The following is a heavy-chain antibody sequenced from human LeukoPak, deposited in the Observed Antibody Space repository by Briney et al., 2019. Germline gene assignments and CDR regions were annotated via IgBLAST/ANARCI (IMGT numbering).Heavy chain of an antibody. CDR1: GGSISSGTYS. CDR3: ARDNGSGSYYTFDI. D-gene: IGHD3-10*01. CDR2: IYYSGST. Sequence: SQTLSLTCTVSGGSISSGTYSWSWIRQHPGKGLEWIGYIYYSGSTYYNPSLKSRVTISVDTSKNQFSLKLSSVTAADTAVYYCARDNGSGSYYTFDIWGQGTMVTVSS. J-gene: IGHJ3*02. V-gene: IGHV4-31*03.